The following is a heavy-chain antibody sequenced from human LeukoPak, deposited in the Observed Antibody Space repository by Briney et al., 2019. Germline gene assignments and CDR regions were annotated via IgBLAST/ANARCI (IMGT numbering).Heavy chain of an antibody. CDR2: ISGSGGST. V-gene: IGHV3-23*01. Sequence: GGSLRLSCAASGFTFSSYAMSWVRQAPGKGLEWVSAISGSGGSTYYADSVKGRFTISRDNSKNTLYLQMNSLRAEDTAVYYCARDQTTVTRSYYYYGMDVWGQGTTVTVSS. CDR3: ARDQTTVTRSYYYYGMDV. J-gene: IGHJ6*02. CDR1: GFTFSSYA. D-gene: IGHD4-17*01.